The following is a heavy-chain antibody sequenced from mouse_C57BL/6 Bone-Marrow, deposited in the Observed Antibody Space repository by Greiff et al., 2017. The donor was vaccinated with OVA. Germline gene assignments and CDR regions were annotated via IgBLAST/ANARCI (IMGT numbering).Heavy chain of an antibody. CDR2: IDPENGDT. D-gene: IGHD2-1*01. V-gene: IGHV14-4*01. CDR3: TPYGNYGFAY. Sequence: LMESGAELVRPGASVKLSCTASGFNIKDDYMHWVKQRPEQGLEWIGWIDPENGDTEYASKFQGKATITADTSSNTAYLQLSSLTSEDTAVYYCTPYGNYGFAYWGQGTLVTVSA. CDR1: GFNIKDDY. J-gene: IGHJ3*01.